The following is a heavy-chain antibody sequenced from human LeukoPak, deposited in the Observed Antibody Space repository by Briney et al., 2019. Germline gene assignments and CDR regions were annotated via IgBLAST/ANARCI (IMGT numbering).Heavy chain of an antibody. CDR2: INPTGGST. CDR3: ARDRGGRQWLFYFDY. J-gene: IGHJ4*02. CDR1: GYTFTSHY. D-gene: IGHD6-19*01. V-gene: IGHV1-46*01. Sequence: ASVKVSCKASGYTFTSHYMHWVRQAPEKGLEWMGIINPTGGSTSYAQKFQGRVTMTRDMSTSTVYMELSSLRSEDTAVYYCARDRGGRQWLFYFDYWGQGTLVTVSS.